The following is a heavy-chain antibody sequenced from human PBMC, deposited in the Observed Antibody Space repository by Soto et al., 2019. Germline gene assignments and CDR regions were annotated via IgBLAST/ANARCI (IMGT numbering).Heavy chain of an antibody. Sequence: QVQLQQWGAGLLKPSENLSLTCAVYDGSFDNYHWSWIRQPPGKGLEWIGEIHHSGSTNYNPSLKSRVAMSVDTSKKQVSLNLRSVTAADTAVYYCARGQWLDNYWGQGTLVTVSS. CDR2: IHHSGST. J-gene: IGHJ4*02. CDR1: DGSFDNYH. CDR3: ARGQWLDNY. V-gene: IGHV4-34*01. D-gene: IGHD6-19*01.